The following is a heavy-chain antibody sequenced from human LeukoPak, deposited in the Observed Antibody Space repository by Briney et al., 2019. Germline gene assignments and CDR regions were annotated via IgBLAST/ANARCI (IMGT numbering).Heavy chain of an antibody. Sequence: PAGSLRLSCVASGFIFSIAWMNWVRQAPGQALEWVGRIKSKTDGGTTDYAAPVTGRITISRDDSTNTLHLQMNSLKTEDTAVYYCTTSLAGAVTAVYPFDNWGQGTLVTVSS. CDR1: GFIFSIAW. CDR3: TTSLAGAVTAVYPFDN. J-gene: IGHJ4*02. D-gene: IGHD2-21*02. CDR2: IKSKTDGGTT. V-gene: IGHV3-15*01.